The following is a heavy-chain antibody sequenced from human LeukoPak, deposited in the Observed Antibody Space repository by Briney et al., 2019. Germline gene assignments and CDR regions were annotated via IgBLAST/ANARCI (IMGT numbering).Heavy chain of an antibody. CDR1: GYTFTVYY. D-gene: IGHD2-2*01. Sequence: ASVKVSCKASGYTFTVYYMHWVRQAPGQGFEWMGWINPNDGDTNYAQKFQGRVTMTRDTSISTAHMEVSRLRSDDTAVYYCARANFPYCSSSTCLFDYWGQGTLVTVSS. CDR3: ARANFPYCSSSTCLFDY. J-gene: IGHJ4*02. CDR2: INPNDGDT. V-gene: IGHV1-2*02.